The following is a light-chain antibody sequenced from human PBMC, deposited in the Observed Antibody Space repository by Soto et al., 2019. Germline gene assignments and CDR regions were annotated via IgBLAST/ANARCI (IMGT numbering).Light chain of an antibody. CDR1: SSDVGAYIF. CDR2: DVN. V-gene: IGLV2-8*01. CDR3: SSYAGSNKLV. Sequence: QSALTQPPSASGSPGQSVTISCTGTSSDVGAYIFVSWYQQHPGKAPKLMVYDVNRRPPGVPDRFFGSKSGNTASLTVSGLQAEDEADYYCSSYAGSNKLVFGGGTKLTVL. J-gene: IGLJ3*02.